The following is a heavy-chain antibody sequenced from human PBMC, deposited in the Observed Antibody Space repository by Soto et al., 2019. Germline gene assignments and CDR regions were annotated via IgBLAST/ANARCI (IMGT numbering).Heavy chain of an antibody. CDR1: GGSISSYY. Sequence: QVQLQESGPGLVKPSETLSLTCTVSGGSISSYYWSWIRQPPGKGLEWIGYIYYSGSTNYNPSLKSRVTISVDTSKNQFSLKLSSVTAADTAVYYCARVQHGSGSYYVGAFDIWGQGTMVTVSS. CDR3: ARVQHGSGSYYVGAFDI. J-gene: IGHJ3*02. D-gene: IGHD3-10*01. CDR2: IYYSGST. V-gene: IGHV4-59*01.